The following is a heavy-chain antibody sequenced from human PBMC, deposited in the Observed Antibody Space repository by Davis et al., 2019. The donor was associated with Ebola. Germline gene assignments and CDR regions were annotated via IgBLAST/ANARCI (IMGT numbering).Heavy chain of an antibody. J-gene: IGHJ4*02. CDR3: ARERGYYYGSGSYYRNGYFDY. D-gene: IGHD3-10*01. Sequence: GESLKISCAASGFTVSSNYMSWVRQAPGKGLEWVSVIYSGGSTYYADSVKGRFTISRDNSKSTLYLQMNSLRAEDTAVYYCARERGYYYGSGSYYRNGYFDYWGQGTLVTVSS. CDR1: GFTVSSNY. CDR2: IYSGGST. V-gene: IGHV3-53*01.